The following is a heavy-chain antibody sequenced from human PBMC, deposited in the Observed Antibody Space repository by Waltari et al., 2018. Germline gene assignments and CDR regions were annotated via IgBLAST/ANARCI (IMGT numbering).Heavy chain of an antibody. CDR3: ARDLPSYDSSGYYADY. V-gene: IGHV3-21*01. D-gene: IGHD3-22*01. CDR1: GFTFSSYS. Sequence: EVQLVESGGGLVKPGGSLRLSCAASGFTFSSYSMNWVRQAPGKGLEWVSSISSSSSYIYYADSVKGRFTISRDNAKNSLYLQMNSLRAEDTAVYYCARDLPSYDSSGYYADYWGQGTLVTVSS. J-gene: IGHJ4*02. CDR2: ISSSSSYI.